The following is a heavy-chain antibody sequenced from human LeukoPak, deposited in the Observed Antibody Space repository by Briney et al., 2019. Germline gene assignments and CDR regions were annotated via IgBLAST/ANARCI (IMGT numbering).Heavy chain of an antibody. Sequence: GGSLRLSCAESGFTFSSYGMHWVRQAPGKGVYWVAFIRYDGSNKYYADSVKGRFTISRDNSKNTLYLQMNSLRAEDTAVYYCAKLDVVAAPFDYWGQGTLVTVSS. CDR2: IRYDGSNK. CDR1: GFTFSSYG. CDR3: AKLDVVAAPFDY. V-gene: IGHV3-30*02. J-gene: IGHJ4*02. D-gene: IGHD2-15*01.